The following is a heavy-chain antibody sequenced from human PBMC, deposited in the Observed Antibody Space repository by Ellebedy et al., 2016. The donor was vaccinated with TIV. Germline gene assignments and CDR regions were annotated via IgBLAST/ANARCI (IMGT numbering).Heavy chain of an antibody. J-gene: IGHJ4*02. V-gene: IGHV3-23*01. Sequence: PGGSLRLSCAASGFTFSSYAMSWVRQAPGQGLEWVSTISHTGTRTYYANSVDCRFIISRDTSKRTLYLQMNSLRAEDTAVYYCAKGRGGGSDSSAPRYYFDSWGLGTLVTVSS. CDR2: ISHTGTRT. CDR1: GFTFSSYA. CDR3: AKGRGGGSDSSAPRYYFDS. D-gene: IGHD6-19*01.